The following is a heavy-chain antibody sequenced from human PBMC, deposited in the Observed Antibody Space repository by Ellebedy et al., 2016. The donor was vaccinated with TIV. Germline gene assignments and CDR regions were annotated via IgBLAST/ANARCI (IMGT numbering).Heavy chain of an antibody. J-gene: IGHJ4*02. CDR1: GGSISSSNW. V-gene: IGHV4-4*02. CDR3: GRGITARQANRAVDY. Sequence: SETLSLTCAVSGGSISSSNWWSWVRQPPGKGLEWIGEIYHSGSTNYNPSLKSRVTISVDKSKNQFSLKLSSVTAADTAVYYCGRGITARQANRAVDYWGQGTLVTVSS. D-gene: IGHD3-3*01. CDR2: IYHSGST.